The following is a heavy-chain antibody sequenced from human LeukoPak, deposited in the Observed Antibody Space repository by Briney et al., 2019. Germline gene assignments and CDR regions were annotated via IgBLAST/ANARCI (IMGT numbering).Heavy chain of an antibody. Sequence: KPGGSLRLSCAASGFTFSSYSMNWVRQAPGKGLEWVSSISSSSSSYIYYADSVKGRFTISRDNAKNSLYLQMNSLRAEDTAVYYCARDLFVDYYMDVWGKGTTVTVSS. D-gene: IGHD3-16*01. V-gene: IGHV3-21*01. J-gene: IGHJ6*03. CDR2: ISSSSSSYI. CDR1: GFTFSSYS. CDR3: ARDLFVDYYMDV.